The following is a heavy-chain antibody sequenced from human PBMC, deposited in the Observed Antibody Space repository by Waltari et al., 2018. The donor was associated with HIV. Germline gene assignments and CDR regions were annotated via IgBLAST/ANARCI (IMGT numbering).Heavy chain of an antibody. V-gene: IGHV4-39*01. CDR2: MYYSGST. Sequence: QLKLLQSGPRLVKPSETLSLTCSVSGASISSRTYYWGWNRQPPGKGLQYLGSMYYSGSTYYNPSLNSRLTLSADTSKNQFSLRLNSVTAADTAVYYCARHYVWFDILTGSPPTYYFDSWGPGSLVTVS. D-gene: IGHD3-9*01. CDR1: GASISSRTYY. J-gene: IGHJ4*02. CDR3: ARHYVWFDILTGSPPTYYFDS.